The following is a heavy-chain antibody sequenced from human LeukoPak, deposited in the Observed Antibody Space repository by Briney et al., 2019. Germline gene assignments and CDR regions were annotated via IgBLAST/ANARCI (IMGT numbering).Heavy chain of an antibody. J-gene: IGHJ4*02. Sequence: GGSLRLSCAASGFTFDDYAMHWVRQAPGKGLEWVSGISWNSGSIGCADSVKGRFTISRDNAKNSLYLQMNSLRAEDTALYYCAKDRDYYGSGSYDYWGQGTLVTVSS. CDR2: ISWNSGSI. CDR1: GFTFDDYA. D-gene: IGHD3-10*01. CDR3: AKDRDYYGSGSYDY. V-gene: IGHV3-9*01.